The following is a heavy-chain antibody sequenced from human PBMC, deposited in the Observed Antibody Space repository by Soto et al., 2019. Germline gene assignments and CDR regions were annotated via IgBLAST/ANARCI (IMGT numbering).Heavy chain of an antibody. CDR2: INAGNGNT. D-gene: IGHD1-1*01. J-gene: IGHJ5*02. CDR1: GYNFTSYA. CDR3: ARDRGRTDNWSLVYCGWFDP. Sequence: ASVKVSCKASGYNFTSYAMHWVRQAPGQRLEWMGWINAGNGNTKYSQKFQGRVTITRDTSASTAYMELSSLRSEDTAVYYCARDRGRTDNWSLVYCGWFDPWGQGTLVTVSS. V-gene: IGHV1-3*01.